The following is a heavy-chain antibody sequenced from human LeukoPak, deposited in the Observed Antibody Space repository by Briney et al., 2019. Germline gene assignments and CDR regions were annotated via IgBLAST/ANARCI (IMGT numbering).Heavy chain of an antibody. Sequence: ASVKVSCKASGYTFTSYDINWVRQATGQGLEWMGWMNPNSGNTGYAQKSQGRVTITRNTSISTAYMELSSLRSEDTAVYYCAKASKGEGFDYWGQGTLVTVSS. V-gene: IGHV1-8*03. J-gene: IGHJ4*02. D-gene: IGHD3-10*01. CDR2: MNPNSGNT. CDR1: GYTFTSYD. CDR3: AKASKGEGFDY.